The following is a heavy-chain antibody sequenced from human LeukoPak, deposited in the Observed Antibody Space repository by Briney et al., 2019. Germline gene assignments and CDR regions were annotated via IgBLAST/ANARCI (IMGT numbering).Heavy chain of an antibody. CDR1: GFTFSDYY. J-gene: IGHJ4*02. Sequence: SGGSLRLSCAASGFTFSDYYMSWIRQAPGKGLEWVSYISSSGSTIYYADSVKGRFTISRDNAKNSLYLQMNSLRAEDTALYYCARESSSWTPLNFDYWGQGTLVTVSS. CDR3: ARESSSWTPLNFDY. CDR2: ISSSGSTI. D-gene: IGHD6-13*01. V-gene: IGHV3-11*01.